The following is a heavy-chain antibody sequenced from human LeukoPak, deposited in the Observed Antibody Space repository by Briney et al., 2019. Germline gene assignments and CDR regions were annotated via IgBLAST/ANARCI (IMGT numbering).Heavy chain of an antibody. CDR1: GYSFTNYW. V-gene: IGHV5-10-1*01. CDR2: IDPSDSQT. Sequence: GESLKISCEASGYSFTNYWISWVRQMPGRGLDWMARIDPSDSQTNYNAAFRGHVTVSIDKSITTAYLQWSSLEASDTAIYYCARRNRDKAISLDLWGRGTMVTVSS. D-gene: IGHD1-14*01. J-gene: IGHJ2*01. CDR3: ARRNRDKAISLDL.